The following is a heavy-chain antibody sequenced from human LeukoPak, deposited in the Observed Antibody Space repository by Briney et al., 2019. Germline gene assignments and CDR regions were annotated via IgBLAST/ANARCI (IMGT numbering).Heavy chain of an antibody. V-gene: IGHV3-23*01. Sequence: GGSLRLSCAASGFTFSSYAMSWVRQAPGKGLEWVSAISGSGGSTYYADSVKGRFTISRDNSKNTLYLQMNSLRAEDTAVYYCAKDWPHQAYCGGDCYGDFGMDVWGQGTTVTVSS. J-gene: IGHJ6*02. CDR3: AKDWPHQAYCGGDCYGDFGMDV. CDR2: ISGSGGST. D-gene: IGHD2-21*02. CDR1: GFTFSSYA.